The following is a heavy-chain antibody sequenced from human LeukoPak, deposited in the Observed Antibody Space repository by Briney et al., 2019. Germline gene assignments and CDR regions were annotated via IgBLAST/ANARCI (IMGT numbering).Heavy chain of an antibody. CDR3: ARHGPIVVVDY. CDR1: GYSISSGYY. Sequence: PSETPSLTCAVSGYSISSGYYWGWIRQPPGKGLEWIGSIYHSGSTYYNPSLKSRVTISVDTSKNQFSLKLSSVTAADTAVYYCARHGPIVVVDYWGQGTLVTVSS. D-gene: IGHD2-2*01. CDR2: IYHSGST. J-gene: IGHJ4*02. V-gene: IGHV4-38-2*01.